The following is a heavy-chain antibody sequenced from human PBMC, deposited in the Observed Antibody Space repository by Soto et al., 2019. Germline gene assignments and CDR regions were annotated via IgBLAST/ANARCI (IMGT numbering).Heavy chain of an antibody. CDR2: SYYRGNA. Sequence: QLQLQESGPGLVKPSETLSLTCSVSDDSINSDKYYWGWIRQPPGKGLEWIGSSYYRGNAYYNPSLRPRVTMSRYTSNTQCSLTLISVTAAHSAVYFCARLEGLPTISYSFDFSGPGALVTVSS. J-gene: IGHJ4*02. CDR3: ARLEGLPTISYSFDF. CDR1: DDSINSDKYY. V-gene: IGHV4-39*01. D-gene: IGHD2-21*02.